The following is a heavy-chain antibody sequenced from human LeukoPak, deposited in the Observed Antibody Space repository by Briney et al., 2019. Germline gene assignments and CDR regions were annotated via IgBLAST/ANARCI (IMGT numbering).Heavy chain of an antibody. V-gene: IGHV3-30*02. CDR1: GFTLSNYG. CDR3: AKDPLGFCTRATCRYLDS. CDR2: IWYDGSNK. Sequence: PGGSLRLSCAASGFTLSNYGIHWVRQAPGKGLEWVAFIWYDGSNKYYVDSVKGRFTISRDNSENTLFLQMSSLRTEDTAVYYCAKDPLGFCTRATCRYLDSWGQGTLVTVSS. J-gene: IGHJ4*02. D-gene: IGHD2-8*01.